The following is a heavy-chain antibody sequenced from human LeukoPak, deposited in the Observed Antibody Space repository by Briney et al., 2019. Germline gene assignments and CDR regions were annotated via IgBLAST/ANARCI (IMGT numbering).Heavy chain of an antibody. D-gene: IGHD4-17*01. CDR2: ISYDGSNK. J-gene: IGHJ4*02. V-gene: IGHV3-30*18. CDR3: AKPKNGVYGDYIDY. Sequence: GGSLRLSCAASGFTFSSYGMHWVRQAPGKGLEWVAVISYDGSNKYYADSVKGPFTISRDNSKNTLYLQMNSLRAENTAVYYCAKPKNGVYGDYIDYWGQGTLVTVSS. CDR1: GFTFSSYG.